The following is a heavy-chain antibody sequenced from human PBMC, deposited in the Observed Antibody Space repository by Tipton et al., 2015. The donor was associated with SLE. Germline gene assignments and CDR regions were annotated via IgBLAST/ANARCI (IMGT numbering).Heavy chain of an antibody. CDR1: GFSVSRNY. CDR2: IYSGGRI. Sequence: SLRLSCAASGFSVSRNYMNWVRQPPGRGLEWVSVIYSGGRIHYADSVKGRFTISRDNSKSTLYLQMNSLRVDDTAVYFCAKTLFGDYGDYWGQGTLVTVSS. CDR3: AKTLFGDYGDY. D-gene: IGHD4-17*01. J-gene: IGHJ4*02. V-gene: IGHV3-53*05.